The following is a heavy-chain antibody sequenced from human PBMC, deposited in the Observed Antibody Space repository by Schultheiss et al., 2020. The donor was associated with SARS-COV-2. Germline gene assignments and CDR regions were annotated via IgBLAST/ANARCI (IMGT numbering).Heavy chain of an antibody. J-gene: IGHJ4*02. Sequence: GGSLRLSCAASGFSFNNYGMHWVRQAPGKGLEWVAYVSYDGSNKFYVDSVKGRFTISRDNSESTLYLHMKSLRGEDTAVYFCAKDRLGYCTDGLCFPTDKWGQGTLVTVSS. CDR3: AKDRLGYCTDGLCFPTDK. CDR2: VSYDGSNK. D-gene: IGHD2-8*01. V-gene: IGHV3-30*18. CDR1: GFSFNNYG.